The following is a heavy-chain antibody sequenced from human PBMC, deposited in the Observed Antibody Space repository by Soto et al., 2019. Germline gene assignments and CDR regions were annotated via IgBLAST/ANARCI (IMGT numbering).Heavy chain of an antibody. Sequence: GASVNVSCKASGGTFSSYTISWVRQAPGQGLEWMGRIIPILGIANYAQKFQGRVTITADKSTSTAYMELSSLRSEDTAVYYCARAGDFRLAEPTDFWCPGTLVTVSS. J-gene: IGHJ4*02. CDR3: ARAGDFRLAEPTDF. CDR2: IIPILGIA. V-gene: IGHV1-69*02. CDR1: GGTFSSYT. D-gene: IGHD3-9*01.